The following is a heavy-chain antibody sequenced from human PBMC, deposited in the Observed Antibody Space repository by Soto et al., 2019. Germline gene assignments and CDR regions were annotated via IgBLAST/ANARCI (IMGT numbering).Heavy chain of an antibody. CDR1: GYSISGGYY. Sequence: SETLSLTCAVSGYSISGGYYWGWIRQSPGKGLEWIANIHHSGTTYYNPSLKSRVTISLDPSKNQVSLKMTSVTAADTAVYYCARDRGNYVATVYFDYWGQGTLVTV. J-gene: IGHJ4*02. CDR3: ARDRGNYVATVYFDY. V-gene: IGHV4-38-2*02. D-gene: IGHD1-7*01. CDR2: IHHSGTT.